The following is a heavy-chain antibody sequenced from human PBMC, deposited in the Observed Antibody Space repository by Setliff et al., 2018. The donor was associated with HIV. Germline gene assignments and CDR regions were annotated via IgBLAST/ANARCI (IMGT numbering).Heavy chain of an antibody. D-gene: IGHD2-2*01. CDR3: ARHLGLPDATDYMDV. CDR2: IYPGDSDT. V-gene: IGHV5-51*01. J-gene: IGHJ6*03. Sequence: LKISCKGSGYSFTSYWIGWVRQMPGKGLEWMGIIYPGDSDTRYSPSFQGQVTISADKSINTAYLQWSSLKASDTAMYYCARHLGLPDATDYMDVWGKGTTVTVSS. CDR1: GYSFTSYW.